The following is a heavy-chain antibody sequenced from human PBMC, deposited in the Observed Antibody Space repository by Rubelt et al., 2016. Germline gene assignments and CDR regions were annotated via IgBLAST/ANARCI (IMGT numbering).Heavy chain of an antibody. Sequence: EFGGGVVQPGRSLRLSCAASGFTFSSYAMSWVRQAPGKGLEWVSAISGSGGSTYYADSVKGRFTISRDNSKNTLYLQMNSLRAEDTAVYYCAKGAGITIFGVVISEFDYWGQGTLVTVSS. CDR2: ISGSGGST. V-gene: IGHV3-23*01. CDR1: GFTFSSYA. D-gene: IGHD3-3*01. J-gene: IGHJ4*02. CDR3: AKGAGITIFGVVISEFDY.